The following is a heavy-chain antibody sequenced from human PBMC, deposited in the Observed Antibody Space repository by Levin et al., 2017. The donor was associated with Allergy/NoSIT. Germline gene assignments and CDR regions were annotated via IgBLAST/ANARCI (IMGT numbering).Heavy chain of an antibody. J-gene: IGHJ4*02. D-gene: IGHD6-13*01. CDR2: ISYDGSNK. Sequence: TGGSLRLSCAASGFTFSSYGMHWVRQAPGKGLEWVAVISYDGSNKYYADSVKGRFTISRDNSKNTLYLQMNSLRAEDTAVYYCAKEMFRIAGGPYYWGQGTLVTVSS. V-gene: IGHV3-30*18. CDR1: GFTFSSYG. CDR3: AKEMFRIAGGPYY.